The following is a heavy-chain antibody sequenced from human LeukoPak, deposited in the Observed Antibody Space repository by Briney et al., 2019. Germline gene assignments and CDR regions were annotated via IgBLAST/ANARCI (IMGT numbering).Heavy chain of an antibody. Sequence: GGSLRLSCAASGFYFGEYWMSWVRQAPGKGLEWVASIKLDGRENYYLDSVKGRSTISRDNAKNSLHLQLNSLRAEDTAVYYCARGHYQLEVWAQGTTVIVSS. CDR2: IKLDGREN. J-gene: IGHJ6*02. V-gene: IGHV3-7*01. D-gene: IGHD1-26*01. CDR3: ARGHYQLEV. CDR1: GFYFGEYW.